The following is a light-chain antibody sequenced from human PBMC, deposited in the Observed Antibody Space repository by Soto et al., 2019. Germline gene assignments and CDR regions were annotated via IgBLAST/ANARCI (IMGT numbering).Light chain of an antibody. Sequence: DIQMTQSPSSLSASVGDRVTITCRASQSISSYLNWYQQKPGKAPNLLIYAASSLQSGVPSRFSGSGSGTDFTLTISSLQPEDFATYYCQQSYNSLLPTFGGGTKVEIK. J-gene: IGKJ4*01. V-gene: IGKV1-39*01. CDR1: QSISSY. CDR3: QQSYNSLLPT. CDR2: AAS.